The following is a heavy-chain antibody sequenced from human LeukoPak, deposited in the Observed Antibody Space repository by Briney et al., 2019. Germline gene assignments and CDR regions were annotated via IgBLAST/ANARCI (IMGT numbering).Heavy chain of an antibody. CDR3: AKGNSGEYYDTYFDS. D-gene: IGHD1-26*01. Sequence: GGSLRLSCAASGFTFSSYDMHWVRHAPGKGLEWVSLINWGGDTTYYADSVKGRFTISRDNSRNSLFLQMNSLRSEDTAFYYCAKGNSGEYYDTYFDSWGQGTLVAVSS. J-gene: IGHJ4*02. CDR2: INWGGDTT. CDR1: GFTFSSYD. V-gene: IGHV3-43*01.